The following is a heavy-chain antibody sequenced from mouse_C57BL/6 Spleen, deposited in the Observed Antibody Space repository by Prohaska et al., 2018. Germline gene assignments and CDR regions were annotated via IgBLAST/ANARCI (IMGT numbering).Heavy chain of an antibody. D-gene: IGHD2-5*01. CDR3: TRGYYSNSWFAY. J-gene: IGHJ3*01. Sequence: DVKLVESGEGLVKPGGSLKISCAASGFTFSSYAMSWVRQTPEKRLECVAYISSGGDYSYYADTVKGRFTSSRDNARNTLYLQMSSLKSEDTAMYYCTRGYYSNSWFAYWGQGTLVTVSA. V-gene: IGHV5-9-1*02. CDR2: ISSGGDYS. CDR1: GFTFSSYA.